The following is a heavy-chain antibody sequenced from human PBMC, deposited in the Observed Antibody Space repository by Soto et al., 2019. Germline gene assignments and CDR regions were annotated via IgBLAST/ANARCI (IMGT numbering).Heavy chain of an antibody. CDR1: GYSFTSYW. CDR3: ATSSPDGYNMYYYGMDV. Sequence: PGESLKISCKGSGYSFTSYWIGWVRQMPGKGLEWMGRIDPSDSYTNYSPSFQGHVTISADKSISTAYLQWSSLKASDTAMYYCATSSPDGYNMYYYGMDVWGQGTTVTVSS. CDR2: IDPSDSYT. J-gene: IGHJ6*02. V-gene: IGHV5-10-1*01. D-gene: IGHD5-12*01.